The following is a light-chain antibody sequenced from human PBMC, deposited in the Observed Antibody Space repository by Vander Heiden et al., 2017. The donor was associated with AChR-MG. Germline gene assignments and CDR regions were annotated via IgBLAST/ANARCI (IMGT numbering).Light chain of an antibody. CDR3: QACDHSSPVI. J-gene: IGLJ2*01. CDR2: QDK. V-gene: IGLV3-1*01. Sequence: SYELTQPPSVSVSPGQTASITCSGGKLGDKYTSWYQQKPGQSPVLVIYQDKRRPSGIPERFSGSNSGNTATLTISGTQAMDEADYYCQACDHSSPVIFGGGTKLTGL. CDR1: KLGDKY.